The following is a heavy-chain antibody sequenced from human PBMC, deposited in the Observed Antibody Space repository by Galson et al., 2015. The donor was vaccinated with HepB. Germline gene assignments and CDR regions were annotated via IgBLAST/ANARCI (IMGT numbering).Heavy chain of an antibody. CDR3: AKYPLSSRRGVFDL. CDR2: ISGGADAT. D-gene: IGHD2-2*01. Sequence: SLRLSCAASGFTFSSYAMSWVRPAPGKGLEWVSTISGGADATYFADSVKGRFTISRDNSKNTLYLQMDGLRAEDTAVFFCAKYPLSSRRGVFDLWGQGTLVTVSS. J-gene: IGHJ4*02. CDR1: GFTFSSYA. V-gene: IGHV3-23*01.